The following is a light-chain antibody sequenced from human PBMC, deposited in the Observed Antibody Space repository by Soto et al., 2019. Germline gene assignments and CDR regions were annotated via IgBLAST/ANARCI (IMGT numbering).Light chain of an antibody. V-gene: IGKV3-15*01. Sequence: EIVMTQSPATLSVSPGERATLSCRASQDISTNLAWYQQKPGQAPRLLIYGASTRATGIPARFSGSGSGTECTLTISSRQSEDFAVYYCEQDDNWLRTFGQGTKVEIK. CDR2: GAS. CDR1: QDISTN. CDR3: EQDDNWLRT. J-gene: IGKJ1*01.